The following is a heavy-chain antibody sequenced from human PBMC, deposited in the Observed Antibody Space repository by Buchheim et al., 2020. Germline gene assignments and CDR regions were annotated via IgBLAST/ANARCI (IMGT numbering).Heavy chain of an antibody. CDR1: GFTFSSYA. J-gene: IGHJ6*02. V-gene: IGHV3-30-3*01. CDR3: AREYYSPSIAARDYYYGMDV. CDR2: ISYDGSNK. Sequence: QVQLVESGGGVVQPGRSLRLSCAASGFTFSSYAMHWVRQAPGKGLEWVAVISYDGSNKYYADSGKGRFTIPRDNSKNTLFLQMNSLRAEDTAVYYCAREYYSPSIAARDYYYGMDVWGQGTT. D-gene: IGHD6-6*01.